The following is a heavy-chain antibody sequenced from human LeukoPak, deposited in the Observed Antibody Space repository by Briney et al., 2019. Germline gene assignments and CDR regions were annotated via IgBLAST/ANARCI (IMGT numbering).Heavy chain of an antibody. CDR1: GGTFSSYA. V-gene: IGHV1-18*01. CDR3: ARSFYDFDY. Sequence: ASVKVSCKASGGTFSSYAIGWVRQAPGQGLEWMGWISGDTGNTNYAQKVQDRVTMTTDTPTSTAYMELRSLRSDDTAVYYCARSFYDFDYWGQGTLVTVSS. CDR2: ISGDTGNT. J-gene: IGHJ4*02. D-gene: IGHD1-26*01.